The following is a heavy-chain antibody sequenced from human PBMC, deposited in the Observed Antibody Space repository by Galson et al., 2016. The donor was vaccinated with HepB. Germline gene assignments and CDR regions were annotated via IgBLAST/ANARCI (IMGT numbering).Heavy chain of an antibody. V-gene: IGHV3-7*04. CDR1: GFIFRTYW. Sequence: SLRLSCAASGFIFRTYWMSWVRQAPGKGLEWVANIKQDGSDKDYVDSVKGRFTISRDNAQSSLFLQMNSPRAEDTAVYYCARGGDLRYFYWSSYLYFDLWGRCTLVTVSS. CDR3: ARGGDLRYFYWSSYLYFDL. CDR2: IKQDGSDK. J-gene: IGHJ2*01. D-gene: IGHD3-9*01.